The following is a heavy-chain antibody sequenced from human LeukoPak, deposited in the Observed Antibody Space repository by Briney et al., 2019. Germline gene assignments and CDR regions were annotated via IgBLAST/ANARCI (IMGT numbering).Heavy chain of an antibody. CDR2: IRNKANNYAT. Sequence: GESLRLSCAASGFTLSGFSLHWVRQASGKGLEWVGRIRNKANNYATTYAASVRGRFTISRDDSKNTAYLQMNSLKTEDTALYYCATSSNAYNDHWGQGTLLTVSS. V-gene: IGHV3-73*01. CDR1: GFTLSGFS. J-gene: IGHJ4*02. D-gene: IGHD5-24*01. CDR3: ATSSNAYNDH.